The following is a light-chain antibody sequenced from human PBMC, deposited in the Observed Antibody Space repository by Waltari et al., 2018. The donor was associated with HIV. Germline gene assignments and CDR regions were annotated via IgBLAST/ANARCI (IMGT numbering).Light chain of an antibody. V-gene: IGKV1-27*01. Sequence: DIQMTQSPTSLSASVGDRVTITCRASQAISTFLAWYQQKQGKVPKLLISAASTLRSGVPSRFSGSGSGTDFTLTINGLQPEDVATYYCQKYNSAPLITFGPGTKVDI. CDR1: QAISTF. CDR3: QKYNSAPLIT. CDR2: AAS. J-gene: IGKJ3*01.